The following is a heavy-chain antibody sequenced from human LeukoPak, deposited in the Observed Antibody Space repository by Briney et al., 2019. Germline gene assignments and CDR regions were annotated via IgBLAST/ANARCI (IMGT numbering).Heavy chain of an antibody. CDR3: ARVDRYYDFWSGYSYYYYYGMDV. CDR1: GFTFSSYG. CDR2: ISYDGSNK. D-gene: IGHD3-3*01. Sequence: GGSLRLSCAASGFTFSSYGMPWVRQAPGKGLEWVAVISYDGSNKYYADSVKGRFTISRDNSKNTLYLQMNSLRAEDTAVYYCARVDRYYDFWSGYSYYYYYGMDVWGQGTTVTVSS. V-gene: IGHV3-30*03. J-gene: IGHJ6*02.